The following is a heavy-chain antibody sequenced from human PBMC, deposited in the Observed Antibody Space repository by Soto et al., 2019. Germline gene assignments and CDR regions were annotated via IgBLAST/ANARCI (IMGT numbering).Heavy chain of an antibody. Sequence: QVQLVESGGGVVQPGRSLRLSCAASGFTFSSYAMHWVRQAPGKGLEWVAVISYVGSNKYYADYVKGRFTISRDNSKNSLYLQMNSLRAEDTAVYYCARPRWRDDYNWGYFDLWGRGTLVTVSS. D-gene: IGHD4-4*01. J-gene: IGHJ2*01. CDR3: ARPRWRDDYNWGYFDL. CDR2: ISYVGSNK. CDR1: GFTFSSYA. V-gene: IGHV3-30-3*01.